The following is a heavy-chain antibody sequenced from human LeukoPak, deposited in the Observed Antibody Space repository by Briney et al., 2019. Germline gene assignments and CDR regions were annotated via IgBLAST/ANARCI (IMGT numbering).Heavy chain of an antibody. Sequence: PGGSLRLSCAASAFTFSDYWMTWVRQAPGKGLERVANIKEDGSEKYYVDSVKGRFTISRDNSKNTLYLQMNSLRAEDTAVYYCAKDSGMYYYDSSGFGYWGQGTLVTVSS. CDR3: AKDSGMYYYDSSGFGY. V-gene: IGHV3-7*01. CDR2: IKEDGSEK. D-gene: IGHD3-22*01. CDR1: AFTFSDYW. J-gene: IGHJ4*02.